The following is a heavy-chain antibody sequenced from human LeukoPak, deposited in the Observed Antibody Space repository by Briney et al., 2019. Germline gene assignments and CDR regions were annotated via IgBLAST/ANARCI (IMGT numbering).Heavy chain of an antibody. CDR1: GYTFTSYV. CDR3: ARDFMAYYYDSSGYANDDSPIDY. CDR2: IGAYNGNT. J-gene: IGHJ4*02. V-gene: IGHV1-18*01. D-gene: IGHD3-22*01. Sequence: GASVKVSCKASGYTFTSYVISWVRQATGQGLEWMGWIGAYNGNTNYAQKLQGRVTMTTDTSTSTAYMELRSLRSDDTAVYYCARDFMAYYYDSSGYANDDSPIDYWGQGTLVTVSS.